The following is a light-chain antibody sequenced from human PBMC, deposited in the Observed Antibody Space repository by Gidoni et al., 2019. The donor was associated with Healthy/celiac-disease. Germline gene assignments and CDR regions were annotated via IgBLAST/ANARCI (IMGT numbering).Light chain of an antibody. J-gene: IGKJ2*01. V-gene: IGKV2-28*01. Sequence: IVMTQSPLSLPVTPGEPASISCRSSQSLLHSNGYNYLDWYLQKPGQSPQILIYLGSNRASGVPDRFSGSGSGTDFTLKISRVEAEDVGVYYCMQALQTPPYTFGQGTKLEIK. CDR3: MQALQTPPYT. CDR2: LGS. CDR1: QSLLHSNGYNY.